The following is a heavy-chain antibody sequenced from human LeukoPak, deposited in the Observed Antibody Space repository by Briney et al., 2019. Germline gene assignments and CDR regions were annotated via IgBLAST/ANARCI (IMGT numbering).Heavy chain of an antibody. D-gene: IGHD3-22*01. CDR3: ARHLPSSSGFKWYFQH. J-gene: IGHJ1*01. CDR1: GGSISSSSYY. V-gene: IGHV4-39*01. Sequence: SETLSLTCTVSGGSISSSSYYWGWIRQPPGKGLEWIGCIYYSGSTYYNPSLKSRVTISVDTSKNQFSLKLSSVTAADTAVYYCARHLPSSSGFKWYFQHWGQGTLVTVSS. CDR2: IYYSGST.